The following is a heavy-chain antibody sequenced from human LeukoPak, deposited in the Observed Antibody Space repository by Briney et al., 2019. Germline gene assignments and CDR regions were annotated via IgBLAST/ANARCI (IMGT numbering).Heavy chain of an antibody. D-gene: IGHD3-10*01. J-gene: IGHJ3*02. V-gene: IGHV4-59*10. Sequence: SETLSLTCAVYGGSFSSYYWSWIRQPAGKGLEWIGRIYTSGSTNYNPSLKSRVTMSVDTSKNQFSLKLSSVTAADTAVYYCARGPLTGRGDAFDIWGQGTMVTVSS. CDR3: ARGPLTGRGDAFDI. CDR1: GGSFSSYY. CDR2: IYTSGST.